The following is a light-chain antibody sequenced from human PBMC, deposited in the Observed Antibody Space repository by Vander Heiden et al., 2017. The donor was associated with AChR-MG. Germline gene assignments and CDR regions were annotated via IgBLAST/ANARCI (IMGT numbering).Light chain of an antibody. CDR2: GAS. V-gene: IGKV1-NL1*01. Sequence: DIQMTQSPSSLSASVGDRVTITCRASQGIGKSLAWYQQKPGKAPKLLVHGASRLESGVPSRFSGSGSGTDFTLTISTLQPEDFATYYCHQYESSPLDTFGQGTKLENK. CDR3: HQYESSPLDT. CDR1: QGIGKS. J-gene: IGKJ2*01.